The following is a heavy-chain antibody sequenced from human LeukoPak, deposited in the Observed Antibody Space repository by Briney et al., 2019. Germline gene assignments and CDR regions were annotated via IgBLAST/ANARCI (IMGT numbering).Heavy chain of an antibody. V-gene: IGHV1-46*01. CDR2: INPSSGST. Sequence: VASVKVSCKASGYTFTYYYMHWVRQAPGQGLEWMGIINPSSGSTSYAQKFQGRVTMTRDTSTSTVYMELSSLRSEDTAVYYCARGTDAYYYDSSDIDYWGQGTLVTVSS. D-gene: IGHD3-22*01. J-gene: IGHJ4*02. CDR3: ARGTDAYYYDSSDIDY. CDR1: GYTFTYYY.